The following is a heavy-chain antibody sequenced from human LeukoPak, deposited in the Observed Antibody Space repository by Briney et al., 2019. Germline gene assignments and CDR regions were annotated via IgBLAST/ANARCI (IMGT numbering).Heavy chain of an antibody. V-gene: IGHV4-34*01. CDR2: MNQRGSM. Sequence: PSETLSLTCDVYGASFTGYYWSWIRQSPGKGLEWIGEMNQRGSMNYNPSLKSRVTISVDRSKNQFSLRLNSVTAADTAVYYCARISAAAVEPWGKGTTVTISS. CDR1: GASFTGYY. CDR3: ARISAAAVEP. J-gene: IGHJ6*04. D-gene: IGHD6-13*01.